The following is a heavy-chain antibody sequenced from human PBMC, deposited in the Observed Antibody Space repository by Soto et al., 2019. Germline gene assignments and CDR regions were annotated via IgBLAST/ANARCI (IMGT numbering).Heavy chain of an antibody. V-gene: IGHV1-18*01. CDR2: ISAYNGNT. CDR3: ARDRGGYALDY. Sequence: QVQLVQSGAEVKKPGASVKVSCKASGYTFTSYGISWVRQAPGQGLEWMGWISAYNGNTNYAQKLQGRVPMTPATRTSKAYMGVRTVRSDVTGVYYCARDRGGYALDYWGQGSLVTVSP. CDR1: GYTFTSYG. J-gene: IGHJ4*02. D-gene: IGHD5-12*01.